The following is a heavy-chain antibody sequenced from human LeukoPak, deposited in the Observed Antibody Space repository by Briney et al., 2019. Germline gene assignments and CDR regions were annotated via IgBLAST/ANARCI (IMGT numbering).Heavy chain of an antibody. CDR3: ARVITDTSSWYGSDY. CDR2: VSSSSTYI. J-gene: IGHJ4*02. V-gene: IGHV3-21*01. Sequence: GGSLRLSCAASGFTFSSYAMHWVRQAPGKGPEWVSSVSSSSTYIYYADSVKGRFTISRDNAKNSLFLQMNSLRAEDTAVYYCARVITDTSSWYGSDYWGQGTLVTVSS. CDR1: GFTFSSYA. D-gene: IGHD6-13*01.